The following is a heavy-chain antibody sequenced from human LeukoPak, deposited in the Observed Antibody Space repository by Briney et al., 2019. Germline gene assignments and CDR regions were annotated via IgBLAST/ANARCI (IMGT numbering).Heavy chain of an antibody. CDR1: GGSISSGDYY. J-gene: IGHJ4*02. CDR2: IYYSGST. V-gene: IGHV4-30-4*08. Sequence: PSETLSLTCTVSGGSISSGDYYWSWIRQPPGKGLEWIGYIYYSGSTYYNPSLKSRVTKSVDTSKNQFSLKLSSVTAADTAVYYCARADVDTAMVDYWGQGTLVTVSS. CDR3: ARADVDTAMVDY. D-gene: IGHD5-18*01.